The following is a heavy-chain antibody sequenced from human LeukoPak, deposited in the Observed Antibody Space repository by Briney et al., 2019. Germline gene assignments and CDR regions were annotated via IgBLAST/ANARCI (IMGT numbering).Heavy chain of an antibody. D-gene: IGHD3-10*01. CDR2: IKEDGSEK. Sequence: GGSLRLSCAASAFTFSNYWMSWVRQAPGKGLEWVANIKEDGSEKNYVDSVKGRFTISRDNAKNSLYLQMNSLRVDDTAVYYCARDRGYPTFDYWGQGTLVTVSS. CDR3: ARDRGYPTFDY. CDR1: AFTFSNYW. J-gene: IGHJ4*02. V-gene: IGHV3-7*01.